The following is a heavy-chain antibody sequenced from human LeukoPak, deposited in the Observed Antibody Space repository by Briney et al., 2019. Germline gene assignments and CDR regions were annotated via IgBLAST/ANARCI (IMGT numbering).Heavy chain of an antibody. Sequence: GGSLRLSCAASGFTFSSYAMHWVRQAPGKGLEWVAVISYEGSNKYYADSVKGRFTISRDNSKNTLYLQMNSLRAEDTAVYYCARAGIAAAGTGNWFDPWGQGTLVTVSS. CDR2: ISYEGSNK. CDR3: ARAGIAAAGTGNWFDP. CDR1: GFTFSSYA. J-gene: IGHJ5*02. D-gene: IGHD6-13*01. V-gene: IGHV3-30-3*01.